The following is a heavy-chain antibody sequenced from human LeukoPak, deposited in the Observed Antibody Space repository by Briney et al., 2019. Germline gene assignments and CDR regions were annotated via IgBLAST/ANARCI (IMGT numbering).Heavy chain of an antibody. D-gene: IGHD4-17*01. Sequence: SETLSLTCTVSGGSVSSGSYYWSWIRQPPGKGLEWIGYIYYSGSTNYNPSLKSRVTISVDTSKNQFSLKLSSVTAADTAVYYCARYGDYVDPFLAFDIWGQGTMVTVSS. CDR2: IYYSGST. V-gene: IGHV4-61*01. CDR1: GGSVSSGSYY. J-gene: IGHJ3*02. CDR3: ARYGDYVDPFLAFDI.